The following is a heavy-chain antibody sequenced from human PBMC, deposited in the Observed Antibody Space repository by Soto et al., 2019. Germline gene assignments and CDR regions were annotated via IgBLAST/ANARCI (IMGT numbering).Heavy chain of an antibody. J-gene: IGHJ6*04. CDR3: ARVYPGSGWTYHYYGRDV. D-gene: IGHD6-19*01. Sequence: EVQLVESGGGLVQPGGSLRLSCVASGCTFSSCWLSWVRQAPGKGLEGVANIKQDGCEKYYVDSVKDRFTITRDNAKNSLCPQRNSLRAEVSAGHYCARVYPGSGWTYHYYGRDVWVEGTTGNVAS. CDR1: GCTFSSCW. CDR2: IKQDGCEK. V-gene: IGHV3-7*01.